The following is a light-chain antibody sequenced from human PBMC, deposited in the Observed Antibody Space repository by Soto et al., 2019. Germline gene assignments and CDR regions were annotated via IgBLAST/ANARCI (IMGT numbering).Light chain of an antibody. V-gene: IGLV1-36*01. Sequence: QSVLTQPPSVSGAPGQRVTISCSGSTYNIGNNAVNWYQQLPGKAPRALIYYDDLLPTGVSKRFSGSQSGTSVSLAISGLQSDDEADYYCASWADTLSGVGFGGGTKVPVL. CDR1: TYNIGNNA. CDR3: ASWADTLSGVG. J-gene: IGLJ3*02. CDR2: YDD.